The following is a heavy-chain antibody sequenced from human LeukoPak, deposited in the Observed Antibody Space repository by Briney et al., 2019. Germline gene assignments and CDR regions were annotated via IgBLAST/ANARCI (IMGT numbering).Heavy chain of an antibody. D-gene: IGHD2-15*01. CDR1: GFTFSSYS. CDR2: IRSKAYGGTT. J-gene: IGHJ6*02. CDR3: TLSPRYCSGGSCYYGMDV. Sequence: GGSLRLSCAASGFTFSSYSMNWVRQAPGKGLEWVGFIRSKAYGGTTEYAASVKGRFTISRDDSKSIAYLQMNSLKTEDTAVYYCTLSPRYCSGGSCYYGMDVWGQGTTVTVSS. V-gene: IGHV3-49*04.